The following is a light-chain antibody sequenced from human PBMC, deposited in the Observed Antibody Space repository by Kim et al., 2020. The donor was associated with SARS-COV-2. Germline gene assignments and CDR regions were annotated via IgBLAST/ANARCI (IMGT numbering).Light chain of an antibody. V-gene: IGKV1-5*03. Sequence: DIQMTQSPSTLSASVGDRVTITCRASQNIDNWLAWYQRKPGKAPKLLIYKASRLHSGVPSRFSGSGSGTEFTLTISSLQPDDFAIYFCQQYETYWTFGLGTKVDIK. J-gene: IGKJ1*01. CDR2: KAS. CDR1: QNIDNW. CDR3: QQYETYWT.